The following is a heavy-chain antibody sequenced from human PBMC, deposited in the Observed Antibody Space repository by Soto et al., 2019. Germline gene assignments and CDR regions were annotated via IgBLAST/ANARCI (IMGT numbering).Heavy chain of an antibody. V-gene: IGHV3-23*01. D-gene: IGHD3-22*01. J-gene: IGHJ4*02. CDR3: AKVKHYYDSSGYDY. Sequence: PGGSLRLSCAASGFTFSSYAMSWVRQAPGKGLEWVSAISGSGGSTYYADSVKGRFTISRDNSKNTLYLQMNSLRAEDTAVYYCAKVKHYYDSSGYDYWGQGTLVTVSS. CDR2: ISGSGGST. CDR1: GFTFSSYA.